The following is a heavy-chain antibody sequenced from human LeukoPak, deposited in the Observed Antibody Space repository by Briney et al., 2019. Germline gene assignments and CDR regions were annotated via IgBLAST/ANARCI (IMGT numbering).Heavy chain of an antibody. J-gene: IGHJ4*02. V-gene: IGHV3-30*18. CDR3: AKTTLGYYYDSSGYYFDY. CDR2: ISYDGSNK. Sequence: GGSLRLSCAASGFTFSSYGMHWVRQAPGKGLEWVAVISYDGSNKYYADSVKGRFTISRDNSKNTLYLQTNSLRAEDTAVYYCAKTTLGYYYDSSGYYFDYWGQGTLVTVPS. D-gene: IGHD3-22*01. CDR1: GFTFSSYG.